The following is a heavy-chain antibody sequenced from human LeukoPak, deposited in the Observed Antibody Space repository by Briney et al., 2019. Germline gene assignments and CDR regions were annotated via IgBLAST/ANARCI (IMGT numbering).Heavy chain of an antibody. Sequence: GRSLRLSCAASGFTFSSYAMHWVRQAPGKGLEWVAVISYDGSNKYYADSVKGRFTISRDNSKNMLYLQMNSLRAEDTAVYYCARSFSIPFFDYWGQGTLVTVSS. J-gene: IGHJ4*02. D-gene: IGHD3-16*02. CDR1: GFTFSSYA. V-gene: IGHV3-30-3*01. CDR3: ARSFSIPFFDY. CDR2: ISYDGSNK.